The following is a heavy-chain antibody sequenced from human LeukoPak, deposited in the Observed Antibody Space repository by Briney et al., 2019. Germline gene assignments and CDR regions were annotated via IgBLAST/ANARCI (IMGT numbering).Heavy chain of an antibody. CDR1: GFTFSSYD. CDR2: IGTAGDT. CDR3: AREGFGEGQMDV. V-gene: IGHV3-13*01. D-gene: IGHD3-10*01. J-gene: IGHJ6*04. Sequence: PGGSLRLSCAASGFTFSSYDMHWVRQATGKGLEWVSAIGTAGDTYYPGSVKGRFTISRENAENSLYLQMNSLRAGDTAVYYCAREGFGEGQMDVWGKGTTVTISS.